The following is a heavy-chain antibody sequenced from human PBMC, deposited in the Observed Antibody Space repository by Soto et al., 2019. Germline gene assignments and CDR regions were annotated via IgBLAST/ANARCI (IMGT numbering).Heavy chain of an antibody. CDR2: ISYDGSNK. CDR1: GFTFSSYG. J-gene: IGHJ6*02. D-gene: IGHD6-6*01. Sequence: VGSLRLSCAASGFTFSSYGMHWVRQAPGKGLEWVAVISYDGSNKYYADSVKGRFTISRDNSKNTLYLQMNSLRAEDTAVYYCAKDRGIAARPYYYYYGMDVWGQGTTVTVSS. V-gene: IGHV3-30*18. CDR3: AKDRGIAARPYYYYYGMDV.